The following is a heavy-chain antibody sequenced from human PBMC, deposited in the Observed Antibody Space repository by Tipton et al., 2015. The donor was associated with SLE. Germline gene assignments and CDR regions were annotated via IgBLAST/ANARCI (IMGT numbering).Heavy chain of an antibody. D-gene: IGHD6-13*01. Sequence: TLSLTCTVSGGSISGSSYYWGWIRQPPGKGLELIGCIYYSGSTYYNPSLKSRVTISVDTSKNQFSLKLSSVTAADTAVYYCARGGPVRYSSSWYFDYWGQATLVTVSS. CDR2: IYYSGST. J-gene: IGHJ4*02. CDR3: ARGGPVRYSSSWYFDY. CDR1: GGSISGSSYY. V-gene: IGHV4-39*07.